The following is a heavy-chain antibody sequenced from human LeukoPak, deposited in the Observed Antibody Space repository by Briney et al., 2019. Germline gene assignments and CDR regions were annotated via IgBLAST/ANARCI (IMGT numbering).Heavy chain of an antibody. CDR3: ARERVPAALNWFDP. J-gene: IGHJ5*02. V-gene: IGHV3-48*01. CDR2: ISSSSTTI. CDR1: GFTFSSYS. Sequence: AGGSLRLSCAASGFTFSSYSMMWVRQAPGKGLEWVSYISSSSTTIHYADSVKGRFTISRDNAKNSVYLQMNSLRAEDTAVYYCARERVPAALNWFDPWGQGTLVTVSS. D-gene: IGHD2-2*01.